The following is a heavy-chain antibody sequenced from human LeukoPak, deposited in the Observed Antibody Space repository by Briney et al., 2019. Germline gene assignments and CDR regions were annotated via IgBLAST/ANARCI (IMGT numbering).Heavy chain of an antibody. D-gene: IGHD5-18*01. CDR1: DASISSYY. Sequence: PSETLSLTCTVSDASISSYYWSWIRQPPGKGLEWIGYIYYGGSTNYNPSLKSRVTISADTSKNQFSLTLGSVSATDTAVYYCVSPRGFSYGYFDCWGQGTLVTVSS. V-gene: IGHV4-59*08. J-gene: IGHJ4*02. CDR3: VSPRGFSYGYFDC. CDR2: IYYGGST.